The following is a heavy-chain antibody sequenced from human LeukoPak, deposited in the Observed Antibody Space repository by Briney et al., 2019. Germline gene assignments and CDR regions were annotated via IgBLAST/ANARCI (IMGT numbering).Heavy chain of an antibody. V-gene: IGHV3-53*01. CDR1: GLTVSSDY. CDR2: SSSSHDT. CDR3: AKDRELGYFDWQFDY. D-gene: IGHD3-9*01. Sequence: GGSLRLSCAASGLTVSSDYMSWVRQAPGKGLEWVSLSSSSHDTHYADSVKGRFTISRDNSKNTLYLQMNSLRAEDTAVYYCAKDRELGYFDWQFDYWGQGTLVTVSS. J-gene: IGHJ4*02.